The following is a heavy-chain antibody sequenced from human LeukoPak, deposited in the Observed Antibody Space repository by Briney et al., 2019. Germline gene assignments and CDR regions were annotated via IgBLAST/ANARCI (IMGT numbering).Heavy chain of an antibody. CDR3: ARTLYDDPDYYYMDV. J-gene: IGHJ6*03. CDR2: ISSSGSTI. Sequence: GGSLRLSCAASGFTFSSYEMNWVRQAPGKGLEWVSYISSSGSTIYYADSVKGRFTISRDNAKNSLYLQMNSLRAEDTAVYYCARTLYDDPDYYYMDVWGKGTTVTISS. CDR1: GFTFSSYE. D-gene: IGHD3-3*01. V-gene: IGHV3-48*03.